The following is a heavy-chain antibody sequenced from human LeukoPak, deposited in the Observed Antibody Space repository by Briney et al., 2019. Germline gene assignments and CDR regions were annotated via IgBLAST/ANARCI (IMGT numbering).Heavy chain of an antibody. Sequence: GGSLRLSCAASGFTFSSYAMHWVRQAPGKGLEWVAVISYDGSNKYYADSVKGRFTISRDNSKNTLYLQMNSLRAEDTALYYCARDPSAIAAADDQAADAFDIWGQGTMVTVPS. V-gene: IGHV3-30*04. J-gene: IGHJ3*02. D-gene: IGHD6-13*01. CDR2: ISYDGSNK. CDR1: GFTFSSYA. CDR3: ARDPSAIAAADDQAADAFDI.